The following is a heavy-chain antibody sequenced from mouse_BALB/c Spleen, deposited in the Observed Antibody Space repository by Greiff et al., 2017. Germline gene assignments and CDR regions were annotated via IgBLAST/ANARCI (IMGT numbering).Heavy chain of an antibody. Sequence: EVKLVESGGDLVKPGGSLKLSCAASGFTFSSYGMSWVRQTPDKRLEWVATISSGGSYTYYPDSVKGRFTISRDNAKNTLFLQMTSLRSEDTAMYYCARSSTGTEGYAMDYWGQGTSVTVSS. J-gene: IGHJ4*01. V-gene: IGHV5-6*01. CDR3: ARSSTGTEGYAMDY. CDR2: ISSGGSYT. CDR1: GFTFSSYG. D-gene: IGHD4-1*02.